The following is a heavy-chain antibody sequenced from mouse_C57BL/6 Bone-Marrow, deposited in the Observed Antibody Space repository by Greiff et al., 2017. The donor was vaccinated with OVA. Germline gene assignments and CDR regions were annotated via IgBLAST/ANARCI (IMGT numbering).Heavy chain of an antibody. CDR3: ASEESYYEYDVVYYRMDY. V-gene: IGHV1-59*01. Sequence: QVQLQQPGAELVRPGTSVKLSCKASGYTFTSYWMHWVKQRPGQGLEWIGVIDPSDSYTNYNQKFKGKATLTVDKSSSTAYIHRSSLTSEHYAVYYWASEESYYEYDVVYYRMDYWGQGTSVTVSA. CDR2: IDPSDSYT. J-gene: IGHJ4*01. D-gene: IGHD2-4*01. CDR1: GYTFTSYW.